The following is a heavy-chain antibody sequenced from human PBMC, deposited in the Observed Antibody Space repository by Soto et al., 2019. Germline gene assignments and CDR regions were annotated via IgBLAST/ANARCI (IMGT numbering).Heavy chain of an antibody. CDR1: GGSMSSGGYS. J-gene: IGHJ5*02. V-gene: IGHV4-30-2*01. CDR3: ARERYYYGSGSPHNWFDH. CDR2: IYHSGST. D-gene: IGHD3-10*01. Sequence: ALSVTCSVSGGSMSSGGYSWSWIRQPPGKGLEWIGYIYHSGSTYYNPSLKSRVTISVDRSKNQFSLKLSSVTAADTAVYYCARERYYYGSGSPHNWFDHWGQGTLVTVSS.